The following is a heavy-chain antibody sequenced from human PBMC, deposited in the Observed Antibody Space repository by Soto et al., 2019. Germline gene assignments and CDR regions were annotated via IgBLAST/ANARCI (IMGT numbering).Heavy chain of an antibody. V-gene: IGHV4-31*03. CDR3: ARVSFGYCSGGSCSNYYYGMDV. CDR2: IYYSGST. J-gene: IGHJ6*02. D-gene: IGHD2-15*01. CDR1: GGSINSGGYY. Sequence: SETLSLTCTVSGGSINSGGYYWSWIRQHPGKGLEWIGYIYYSGSTYYNPSLKSRVTISIDTSKNQFSLKLSSVTAADTAVYYCARVSFGYCSGGSCSNYYYGMDVWGQGTTVTVSS.